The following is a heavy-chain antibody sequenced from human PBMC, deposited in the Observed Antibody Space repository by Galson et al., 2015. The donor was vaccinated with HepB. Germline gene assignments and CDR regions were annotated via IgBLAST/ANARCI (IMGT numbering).Heavy chain of an antibody. Sequence: SLRLSCAASGFTFRSYAMTWVRQAPGKGLKWVANIRQDGSEKYYVDSVKGRFTTSRDDSKNTLYLQMNSLRAEDTAVYYCAKERTSNGVATIRDAFDIWGQGTMVTVSS. J-gene: IGHJ3*02. V-gene: IGHV3-7*03. CDR1: GFTFRSYA. D-gene: IGHD5-12*01. CDR2: IRQDGSEK. CDR3: AKERTSNGVATIRDAFDI.